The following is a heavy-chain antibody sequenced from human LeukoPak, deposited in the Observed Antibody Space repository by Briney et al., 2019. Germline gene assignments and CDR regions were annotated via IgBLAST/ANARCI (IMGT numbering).Heavy chain of an antibody. Sequence: SETLSLTCTVSGDSISIYYWSWIRQPPGKGLEWIGYIYYSGSTNYNPSLKSRVTISGDTSKNQLSLKLSSVTAADTAVYYCARAGSGYSFDYWGQGTLVTVSS. J-gene: IGHJ4*02. CDR1: GDSISIYY. V-gene: IGHV4-59*01. CDR2: IYYSGST. CDR3: ARAGSGYSFDY. D-gene: IGHD3-22*01.